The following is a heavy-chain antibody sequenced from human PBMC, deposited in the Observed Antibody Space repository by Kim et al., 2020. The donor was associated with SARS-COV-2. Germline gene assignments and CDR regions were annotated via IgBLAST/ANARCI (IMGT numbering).Heavy chain of an antibody. CDR1: GYTFTSYG. J-gene: IGHJ5*02. CDR2: ISAYNGNT. V-gene: IGHV1-18*04. CDR3: ARDPPFGQLPDNWFDP. D-gene: IGHD3-10*01. Sequence: ASVKVSCKASGYTFTSYGISWVRQAPGQGLEWMGWISAYNGNTNYAQKLQGRVTMTTDTSTSTAYMELRSLRSDDTAVYYCARDPPFGQLPDNWFDPWGQGTLVTVSS.